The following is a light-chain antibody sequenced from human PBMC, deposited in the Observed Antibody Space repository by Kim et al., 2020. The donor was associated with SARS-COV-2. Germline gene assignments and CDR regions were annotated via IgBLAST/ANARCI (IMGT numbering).Light chain of an antibody. J-gene: IGLJ2*01. CDR2: NTN. Sequence: RVTIPCTGRSSTIGATYDAHWYRQFPGTAPKVIIYNTNNRPSGVSDRFSGSKSGTSASLAITGLQAEDEAVYYCQSFDSSLNGVIFGGGTQLTVL. V-gene: IGLV1-40*01. CDR1: SSTIGATYD. CDR3: QSFDSSLNGVI.